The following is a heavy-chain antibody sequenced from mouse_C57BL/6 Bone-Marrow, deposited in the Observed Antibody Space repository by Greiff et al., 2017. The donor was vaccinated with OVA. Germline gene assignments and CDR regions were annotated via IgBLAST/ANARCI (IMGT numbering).Heavy chain of an antibody. CDR2: ISSGGDYI. V-gene: IGHV5-9-1*02. Sequence: EVMLVESGEGLVKPGGSLKLSCAASGFTFRSYAMSWVRQTPEKRLEWVAYISSGGDYIYYADTVKGRFTISRDNARNTLYLQMSSLKSEDTAMYYCTVLVYYCDYWGQGTTLTVSS. CDR3: TVLVYYCDY. J-gene: IGHJ2*01. D-gene: IGHD2-2*01. CDR1: GFTFRSYA.